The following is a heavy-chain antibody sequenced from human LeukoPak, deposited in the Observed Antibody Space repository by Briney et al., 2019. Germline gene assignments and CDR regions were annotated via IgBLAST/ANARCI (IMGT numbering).Heavy chain of an antibody. V-gene: IGHV4-59*08. J-gene: IGHJ5*02. CDR1: GASINTYY. D-gene: IGHD3-10*01. CDR3: VRRYGSGYNWLDP. CDR2: IFYSGST. Sequence: SETLSLTCTVSGASINTYYWSWIRQPPGKGLEWIGDIFYSGSTNYNPSLKSRVTISVDTSKNQFSLKLSSVTAADTAVYYCVRRYGSGYNWLDPWGQGTLVTISS.